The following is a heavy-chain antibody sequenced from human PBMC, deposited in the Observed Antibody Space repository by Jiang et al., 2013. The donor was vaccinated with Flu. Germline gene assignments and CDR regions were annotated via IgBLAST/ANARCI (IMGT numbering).Heavy chain of an antibody. J-gene: IGHJ4*02. V-gene: IGHV5-51*01. CDR1: GLRLFSQV. D-gene: IGHD2-2*01. Sequence: KKPGEPLKISCKGSGLRLFSQVDRLAAPDDPGKAWSGWESSILVTLTTIYSPSFEGQVTISADKSINTAFLQWSSLKASDTAIYYCARLQCGGTSCYTWDRQHLTYHIDYWGQGTLVTVSS. CDR2: SILVTLTT. CDR3: ARLQCGGTSCYTWDRQHLTYHIDY.